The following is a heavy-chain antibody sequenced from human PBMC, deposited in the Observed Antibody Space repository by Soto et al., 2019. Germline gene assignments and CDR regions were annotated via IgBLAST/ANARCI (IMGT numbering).Heavy chain of an antibody. J-gene: IGHJ4*02. Sequence: GGWLRPSCAASGFTFSIYIMKCVRQAAGKGLDWVSSISISSNYIYYEDSVKGRFTISRDNAKNSLYLQMNSLRAEDTAVYYCARDPHYYDSSGYYDYWGQGTLVTVSS. V-gene: IGHV3-21*01. CDR2: ISISSNYI. CDR3: ARDPHYYDSSGYYDY. CDR1: GFTFSIYI. D-gene: IGHD3-22*01.